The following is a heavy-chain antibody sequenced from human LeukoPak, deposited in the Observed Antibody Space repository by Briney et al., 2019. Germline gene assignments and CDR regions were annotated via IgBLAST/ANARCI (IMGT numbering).Heavy chain of an antibody. CDR1: GGTFSSYA. CDR2: IIPIFGTA. CDR3: ARGPPVVPAAIGDYYYYMDV. D-gene: IGHD2-2*01. V-gene: IGHV1-69*05. Sequence: GASVKVSCKASGGTFSSYAISWVRQAPGQGLEWMGGIIPIFGTANYAQKFQGRVTITTDESTSTAYMELSSLRSEDTAVYYCARGPPVVPAAIGDYYYYMDVWGKGTTVTVSS. J-gene: IGHJ6*03.